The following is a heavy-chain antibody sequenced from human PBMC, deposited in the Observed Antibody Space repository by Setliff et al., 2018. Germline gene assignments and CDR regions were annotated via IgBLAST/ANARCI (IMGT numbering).Heavy chain of an antibody. J-gene: IGHJ4*02. CDR1: GFTFSSYE. CDR3: ARGLLSGSYYKGPLVSNYFDY. V-gene: IGHV3-48*03. D-gene: IGHD3-10*01. CDR2: ISSSGSTI. Sequence: GGSLRLSCAASGFTFSSYEMNWVRQAPGKGLEWVSYISSSGSTIYYADSVKGRFTISRDNAKNSLYLQMNSLRAEDTAVYYCARGLLSGSYYKGPLVSNYFDYWGQGTLVTVSS.